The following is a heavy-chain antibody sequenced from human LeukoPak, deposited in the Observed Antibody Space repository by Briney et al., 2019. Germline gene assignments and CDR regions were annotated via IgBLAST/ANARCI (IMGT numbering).Heavy chain of an antibody. CDR3: ARDQNPYCTSTSCFGSFDF. V-gene: IGHV3-30*14. CDR1: GFTFSSYA. J-gene: IGHJ4*02. D-gene: IGHD2-2*01. CDR2: ISYDGSNK. Sequence: PGRSLRLSCAASGFTFSSYAMHWVRQAPGTGLEWVAVISYDGSNKYYAASVKGRLTISRDNSKNILYLQMNSLRAEDTAVYYCARDQNPYCTSTSCFGSFDFWGQGTLVTVSS.